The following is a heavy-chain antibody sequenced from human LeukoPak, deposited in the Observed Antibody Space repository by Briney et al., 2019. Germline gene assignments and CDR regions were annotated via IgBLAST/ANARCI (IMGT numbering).Heavy chain of an antibody. CDR2: ISSSGSTI. CDR1: GFTFSSYE. CDR3: ARDNTVYYDSSGSLDY. D-gene: IGHD3-22*01. V-gene: IGHV3-48*03. Sequence: PGGSLRLSCAASGFTFSSYEMNWVRQAPGKGLEWVSYISSSGSTIYYADSVKGRFTISRDNAKNSLYLQMNSLRAEDTAVYYCARDNTVYYDSSGSLDYWGQGTLVTVSS. J-gene: IGHJ4*02.